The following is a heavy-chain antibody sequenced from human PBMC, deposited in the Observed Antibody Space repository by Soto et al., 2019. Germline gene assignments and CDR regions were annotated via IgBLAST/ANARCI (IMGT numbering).Heavy chain of an antibody. CDR1: GFTFSSYA. CDR2: ISSSSSYT. V-gene: IGHV3-21*01. D-gene: IGHD4-17*01. CDR3: ARDRTEEGAFDI. Sequence: EVQLLESGGGLVQPGGSLRLSCAASGFTFSSYAMSWVRQAPGKGLEWVSAISSSSSYTNYADSVKGRFTISRDNAKNSLYLQMNSLRAEDTAVYYCARDRTEEGAFDIWGQGTMVTVSS. J-gene: IGHJ3*02.